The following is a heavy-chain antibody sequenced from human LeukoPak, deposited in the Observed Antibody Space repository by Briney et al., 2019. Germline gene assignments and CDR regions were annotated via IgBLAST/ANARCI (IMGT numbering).Heavy chain of an antibody. D-gene: IGHD3-22*01. CDR2: INANSGAT. J-gene: IGHJ4*02. V-gene: IGHV1-2*02. CDR3: TRVGSMADSSGYYAPPPYEF. Sequence: ASVKVSCKASGYTFTGYYMHWVRQAPGQGLEWMGWINANSGATDYAQNFQGRVIMTRDTSISTVSMELSRLRSDDTAVYYCTRVGSMADSSGYYAPPPYEFWGQGTLVTVSS. CDR1: GYTFTGYY.